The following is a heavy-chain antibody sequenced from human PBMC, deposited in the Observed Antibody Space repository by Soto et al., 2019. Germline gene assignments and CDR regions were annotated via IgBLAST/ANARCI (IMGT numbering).Heavy chain of an antibody. CDR2: INPNSGGT. D-gene: IGHD2-2*01. V-gene: IGHV1-2*02. J-gene: IGHJ5*02. CDR3: ARDMRFVVVPAAMNWFDP. Sequence: QVQLVQSGAEVKKPGASVKVSCKASGYTFTGYYMHWVRQAPGQGLEWMGWINPNSGGTNYAQKFQGRVTMTRDTSISTAYMELSRLRSDDTAVYYCARDMRFVVVPAAMNWFDPWGQGTLVTVSS. CDR1: GYTFTGYY.